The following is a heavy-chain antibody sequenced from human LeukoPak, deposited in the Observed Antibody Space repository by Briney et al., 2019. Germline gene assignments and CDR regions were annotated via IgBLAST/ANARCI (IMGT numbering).Heavy chain of an antibody. D-gene: IGHD2-15*01. J-gene: IGHJ4*02. CDR1: GFTFSSYG. Sequence: GRSLRLSCAASGFTFSSYGMHWVRQAPGKGLEWVAVVSHDGTNEFSADSVKGRFTISRDNSKDTLYLQMNGLRAEDTAVYYCAKGSGGSYYGYFDYWGQGTLVTVSS. CDR3: AKGSGGSYYGYFDY. V-gene: IGHV3-30*18. CDR2: VSHDGTNE.